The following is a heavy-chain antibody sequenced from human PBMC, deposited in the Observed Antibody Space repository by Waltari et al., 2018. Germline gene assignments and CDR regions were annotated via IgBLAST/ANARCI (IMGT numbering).Heavy chain of an antibody. V-gene: IGHV4-59*01. D-gene: IGHD3-22*01. J-gene: IGHJ4*02. CDR3: ARSYYDSSGYWGVYYFDY. CDR2: IYYSGST. Sequence: PGKGLEWIGYIYYSGSTNYNPSLKSRVTISVDTSKNQFSLKLSSGTAADTAVYYCARSYYDSSGYWGVYYFDYWGQGTLVTVSS.